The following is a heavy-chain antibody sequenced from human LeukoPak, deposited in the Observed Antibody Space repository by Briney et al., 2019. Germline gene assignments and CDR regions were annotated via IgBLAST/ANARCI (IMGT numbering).Heavy chain of an antibody. CDR3: ARGHCSSTSCYTRSYFDY. D-gene: IGHD2-2*02. CDR1: GGSFSGYY. V-gene: IGHV4-34*01. Sequence: SETLSLTCAVCGGSFSGYYWSWIRQPPGKGLEWIGEINHSGSTNYNPSLKSRVTISVDTSKNQFSLKLSSVTAADTAVYYCARGHCSSTSCYTRSYFDYWGQGTLVTVSS. CDR2: INHSGST. J-gene: IGHJ4*02.